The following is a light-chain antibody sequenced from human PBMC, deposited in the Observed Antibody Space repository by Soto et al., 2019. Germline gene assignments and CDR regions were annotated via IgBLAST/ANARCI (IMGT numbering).Light chain of an antibody. CDR2: DIT. CDR1: SSDVGAYIF. CDR3: VSFTTSKSYV. Sequence: QSVLTQPASVSGSPGQSITISCTGTSSDVGAYIFVSWYQQYPGKAPKLMIYDITNRPSEVSNRFSGSKAGNTASLTISGLQAEDEADYYCVSFTTSKSYVFGTGTKVTVL. V-gene: IGLV2-14*01. J-gene: IGLJ1*01.